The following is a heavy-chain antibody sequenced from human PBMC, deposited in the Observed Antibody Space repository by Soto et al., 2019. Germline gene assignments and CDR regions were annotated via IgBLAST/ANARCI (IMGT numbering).Heavy chain of an antibody. Sequence: QVQLVESGGGVVQPGRSLRLSCAASGFTFNTYGMHWVRQAPGKGLEWVALISYDGSYEYYADSVKGRFTISRDNSKNTLYLQMSSLRAEDTAVYYCARVPQGWGQGTLFTVSS. CDR3: ARVPQG. J-gene: IGHJ4*02. CDR2: ISYDGSYE. CDR1: GFTFNTYG. V-gene: IGHV3-30*03.